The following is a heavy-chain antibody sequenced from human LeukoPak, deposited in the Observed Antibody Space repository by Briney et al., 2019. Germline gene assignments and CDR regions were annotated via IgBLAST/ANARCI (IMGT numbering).Heavy chain of an antibody. V-gene: IGHV1-69*06. CDR2: IITIFGTA. CDR3: ARAGRYCGGGRCYSIRTWFDP. D-gene: IGHD2-15*01. J-gene: IGHJ5*02. CDR1: VGTFTTYA. Sequence: SVTVSFKSSVGTFTTYAISWVRQAPGQGHAWMGRIITIFGTANYAKNFQDRLTITAEKTTSTAYMELSSPRSAAAAAYYCARAGRYCGGGRCYSIRTWFDPWGQGTLVTVSS.